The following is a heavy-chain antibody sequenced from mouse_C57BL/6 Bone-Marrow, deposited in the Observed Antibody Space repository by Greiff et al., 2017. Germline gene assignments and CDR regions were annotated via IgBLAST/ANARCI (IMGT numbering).Heavy chain of an antibody. CDR2: ISSGSSTI. CDR3: AIPAWFAY. CDR1: GFTFSDYG. Sequence: EVKAVESGGGLVKPGGSLKLSCAASGFTFSDYGMHWVRQAPEKGLEWVAYISSGSSTIYYADTVKGRFTISRDNAKNTLFLQMTSLRSEDTAMYYCAIPAWFAYWGQGTLVTVSA. V-gene: IGHV5-17*01. J-gene: IGHJ3*01.